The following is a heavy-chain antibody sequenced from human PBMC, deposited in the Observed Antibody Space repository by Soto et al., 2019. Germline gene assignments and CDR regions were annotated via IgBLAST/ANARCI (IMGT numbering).Heavy chain of an antibody. V-gene: IGHV1-8*01. D-gene: IGHD3-3*01. CDR1: GYTFASYD. CDR3: ARGLGDVVPIFWCSDV. J-gene: IGHJ6*02. CDR2: MNPNSGNT. Sequence: QVQLVQSGAEVKKPGASVKVSCKASGYTFASYDINWVRQATGPGLEWMGWMNPNSGNTGYAQKFQGRVTMTRNTSISTAYMELSSLRSEDTAVYYCARGLGDVVPIFWCSDVWGQGTTVTVSS.